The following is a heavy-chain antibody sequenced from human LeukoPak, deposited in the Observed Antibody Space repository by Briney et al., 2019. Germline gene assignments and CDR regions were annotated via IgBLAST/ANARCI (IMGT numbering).Heavy chain of an antibody. J-gene: IGHJ4*02. CDR1: GFTFSNYY. CDR2: INQDGGKK. CDR3: ARLGPASSGWPESFDY. Sequence: QAGGSLGLSCVASGFTFSNYYMSWVRQAPGKGLEWVANINQDGGKKYYVDSVKGRFTISRDNAKNSLDLQMNSLRVEDTAVYYCARLGPASSGWPESFDYWGQGTLVTVSS. D-gene: IGHD6-19*01. V-gene: IGHV3-7*03.